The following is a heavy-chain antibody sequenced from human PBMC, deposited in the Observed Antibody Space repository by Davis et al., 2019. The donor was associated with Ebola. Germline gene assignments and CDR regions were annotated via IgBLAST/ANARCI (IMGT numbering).Heavy chain of an antibody. V-gene: IGHV1-2*02. Sequence: ASVKVSCKASGYTFTGYYMHWVRQAPGQGLEWMGWINPNSGGTNYAQKFQGRVTMTRDTSISTAYMELSRLRSDDTALYYCARVGTTVTTFDYWGQGTLVTVSS. J-gene: IGHJ4*02. CDR1: GYTFTGYY. CDR2: INPNSGGT. CDR3: ARVGTTVTTFDY. D-gene: IGHD4-17*01.